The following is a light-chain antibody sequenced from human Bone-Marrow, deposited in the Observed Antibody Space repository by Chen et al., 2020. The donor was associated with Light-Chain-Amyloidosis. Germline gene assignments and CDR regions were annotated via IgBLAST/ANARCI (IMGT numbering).Light chain of an antibody. CDR3: STWDDSLNGFYV. V-gene: IGLV1-47*01. J-gene: IGLJ1*01. CDR1: RSTIGSNN. Sequence: QSVLTQPPSASGTPGQRVTTSCSGSRSTIGSNNVYWYKQLPGTAPNLLISMNNQRPSGVPDRFSGSKSGTSASLAISGLRAEDEADYYCSTWDDSLNGFYVFGTGTKVTVL. CDR2: MNN.